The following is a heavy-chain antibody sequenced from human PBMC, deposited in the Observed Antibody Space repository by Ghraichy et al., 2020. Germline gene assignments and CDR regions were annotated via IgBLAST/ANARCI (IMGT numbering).Heavy chain of an antibody. D-gene: IGHD3-10*01. J-gene: IGHJ3*02. V-gene: IGHV3-30*18. Sequence: GGSLRLSCAASGFTSSDYGIHWVRQAPGKGLEWVAVISFDGGNKVYIDSVKGRFTISRDTSKNTVYLEMDYIRPADTAVYYCTKGQRSGSYYPLSQGGGFDIWGQGTTVTVSS. CDR2: ISFDGGNK. CDR3: TKGQRSGSYYPLSQGGGFDI. CDR1: GFTSSDYG.